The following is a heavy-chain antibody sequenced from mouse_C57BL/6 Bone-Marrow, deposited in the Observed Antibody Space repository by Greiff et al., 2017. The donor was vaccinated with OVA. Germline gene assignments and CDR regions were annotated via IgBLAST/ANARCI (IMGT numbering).Heavy chain of an antibody. V-gene: IGHV5-4*03. D-gene: IGHD1-1*01. CDR1: GFTFSSYA. Sequence: EVNVVESGGGLVKPGGSLKLSCEASGFTFSSYAMSWVRQTPEKRLEWVATISDGGSYTYYPDNVKGRLTISRDNTKNNLYMQLSHLKSEDTAVYYCSRGDNTGPHYWGQGATLTVSS. CDR3: SRGDNTGPHY. J-gene: IGHJ2*01. CDR2: ISDGGSYT.